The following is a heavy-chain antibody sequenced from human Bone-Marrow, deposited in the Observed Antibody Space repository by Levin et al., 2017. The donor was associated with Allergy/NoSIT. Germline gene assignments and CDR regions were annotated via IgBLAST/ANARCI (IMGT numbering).Heavy chain of an antibody. J-gene: IGHJ5*02. CDR1: GYRFSGHY. V-gene: IGHV1-2*02. CDR3: AKSGTTRFYYAFDT. Sequence: GESLKISCKASGYRFSGHYLHWVRLTPGQGLEWMGYINPDSGDTKYAQRFQGRVTLTRDTSVDTAYMELNRVTSEDTALYYCAKSGTTRFYYAFDTWGQGTPVTVSS. D-gene: IGHD1-1*01. CDR2: INPDSGDT.